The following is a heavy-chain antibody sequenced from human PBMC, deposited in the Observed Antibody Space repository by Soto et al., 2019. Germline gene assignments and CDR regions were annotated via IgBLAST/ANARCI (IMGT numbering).Heavy chain of an antibody. J-gene: IGHJ4*02. V-gene: IGHV3-23*01. CDR3: AKANHYYYFDY. CDR2: ISGSGGIT. CDR1: GLSFSTYA. D-gene: IGHD1-26*01. Sequence: EVQLLESGGGLVQPGGSLRLSCAASGLSFSTYAMSWVRQAPGKGLEWVSGISGSGGITNYADSVKGRFTISRDNSKNTLYLQINSLRAEDTAVYYCAKANHYYYFDYWGQGTLVTVSS.